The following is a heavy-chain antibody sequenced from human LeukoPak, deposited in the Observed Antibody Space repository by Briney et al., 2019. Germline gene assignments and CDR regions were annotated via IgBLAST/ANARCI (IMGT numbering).Heavy chain of an antibody. CDR2: ISTSSNYI. J-gene: IGHJ3*02. D-gene: IGHD1-1*01. CDR3: ARDSSQSGTTRVFDI. CDR1: GFAFSTYS. Sequence: GGSLRVSCAASGFAFSTYSMNWVRQAPGKGLEWVSFISTSSNYIYYADSVKGRFTISRDNAKNSLYLQMNTLRAEDTAVYYCARDSSQSGTTRVFDIWGQGTMVTVSS. V-gene: IGHV3-21*01.